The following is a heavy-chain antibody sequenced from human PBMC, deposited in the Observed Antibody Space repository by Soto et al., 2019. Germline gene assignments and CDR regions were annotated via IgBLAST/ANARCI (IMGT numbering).Heavy chain of an antibody. Sequence: SETLSLTCAVSGGSISSGGYSWSWIRQPPGKGLEWIGYIYHSGSTYYNPSLKSRVTMSLDTSKSQFSLNLSSVTAADTAVYYCARGRISTGKNDVFDIWGQGTMVTVSS. J-gene: IGHJ3*02. CDR1: GGSISSGGYS. V-gene: IGHV4-30-2*01. CDR2: IYHSGST. D-gene: IGHD6-19*01. CDR3: ARGRISTGKNDVFDI.